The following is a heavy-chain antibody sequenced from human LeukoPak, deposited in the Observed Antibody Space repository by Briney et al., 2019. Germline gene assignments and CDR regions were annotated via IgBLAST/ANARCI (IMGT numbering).Heavy chain of an antibody. J-gene: IGHJ6*02. CDR2: ISSDGSNK. CDR3: AKDPIAVAGNNYYGMDV. D-gene: IGHD6-19*01. V-gene: IGHV3-30*18. Sequence: LTGGCLRLSCAASGFTFSSYCTYSVRQAPGKGLEWLAVISSDGSNKYYADSVKGRFTISRDNSKHTLYLQMNSLRAEDTAVHYCAKDPIAVAGNNYYGMDVWGQGTTVSVSS. CDR1: GFTFSSYC.